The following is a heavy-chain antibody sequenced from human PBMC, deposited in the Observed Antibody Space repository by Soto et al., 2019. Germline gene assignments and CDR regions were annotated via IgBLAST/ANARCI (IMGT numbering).Heavy chain of an antibody. CDR1: GFTFSSYG. D-gene: IGHD2-21*01. J-gene: IGHJ6*02. CDR2: ISYDGSNK. CDR3: AKDPGEGYNYHGMDV. V-gene: IGHV3-30*18. Sequence: GGSLRLSCAASGFTFSSYGMHWVRQAPGKGLEWVAVISYDGSNKYYADSVKGRFTISRDNSKTTLYLQMNSLRAEDTAVYYCAKDPGEGYNYHGMDVWDQGTTFTISS.